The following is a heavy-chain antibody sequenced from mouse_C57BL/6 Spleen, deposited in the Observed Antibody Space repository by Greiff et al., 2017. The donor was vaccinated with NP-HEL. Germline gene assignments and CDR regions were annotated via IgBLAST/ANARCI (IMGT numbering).Heavy chain of an antibody. V-gene: IGHV5-9-1*02. CDR3: TREGFITTVVAPYYFDY. CDR2: ISSGGDYI. J-gene: IGHJ2*01. CDR1: GFTFSSYA. D-gene: IGHD1-1*01. Sequence: EVMLVESGEGLVKPGGSLKLSCAASGFTFSSYAMSWVRQTPEKRLEWVAYISSGGDYIYYADTVKGRFTISRDNARNTLYLQMSSLKSEDTAMYYCTREGFITTVVAPYYFDYWGQGTTLTVSS.